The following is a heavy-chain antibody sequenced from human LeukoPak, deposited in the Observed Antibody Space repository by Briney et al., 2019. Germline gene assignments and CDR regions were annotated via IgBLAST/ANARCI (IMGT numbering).Heavy chain of an antibody. D-gene: IGHD4-23*01. CDR2: IYTSGST. Sequence: SETLSLTCTVSGCSISSYYWSWIRQPAGKGLEWIGRIYTSGSTNYNPSLKSRVTISVDTSKNQFSLKLSSVTAADTAVYYCASGVVTRTEDYFDYWGQGTLVTVSS. V-gene: IGHV4-4*07. J-gene: IGHJ4*02. CDR1: GCSISSYY. CDR3: ASGVVTRTEDYFDY.